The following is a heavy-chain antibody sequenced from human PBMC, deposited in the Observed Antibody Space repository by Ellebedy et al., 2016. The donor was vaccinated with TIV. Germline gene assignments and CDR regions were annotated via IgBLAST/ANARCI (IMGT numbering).Heavy chain of an antibody. CDR2: IYYSGST. Sequence: MPGGSLRLSCTVSGGSISSYYWSWIRQPPGKGLEWIGYIYYSGSTNYNPSLKSRVTISVDTSKNQFSLKLSSVTAADTAVYYCARIGEYSSSFGWFDPWGQGTLVTVSS. CDR3: ARIGEYSSSFGWFDP. CDR1: GGSISSYY. V-gene: IGHV4-59*08. J-gene: IGHJ5*02. D-gene: IGHD6-13*01.